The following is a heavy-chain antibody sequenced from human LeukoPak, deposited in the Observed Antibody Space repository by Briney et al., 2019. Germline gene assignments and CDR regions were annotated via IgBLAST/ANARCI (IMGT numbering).Heavy chain of an antibody. CDR2: VYYSGST. V-gene: IGHV4-59*01. D-gene: IGHD5-18*01. J-gene: IGHJ3*02. CDR1: GGSISSYY. Sequence: SETLSLTCTVSGGSISSYYWSWIRQPPGKGLEWIGYVYYSGSTNYNPSLKSRVTISVDTSKNQFSLKLSSVTAADTAVYFCARSGYSYGADSLDIWGQGTMVTVSS. CDR3: ARSGYSYGADSLDI.